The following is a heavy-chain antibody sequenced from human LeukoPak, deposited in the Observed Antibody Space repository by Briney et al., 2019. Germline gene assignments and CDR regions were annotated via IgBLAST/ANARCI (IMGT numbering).Heavy chain of an antibody. V-gene: IGHV1-24*01. Sequence: ASVKVSCKVSGYTFTELSLHWVRQAPGKGLEWMGHSDLEDGETIYAQKCQGRVTMTEDTSTDAAYMELSSLKSEDTAVYYCVADSIASSMDLRYWGQGTLVTVSS. CDR1: GYTFTELS. J-gene: IGHJ4*02. CDR3: VADSIASSMDLRY. D-gene: IGHD2/OR15-2a*01. CDR2: SDLEDGET.